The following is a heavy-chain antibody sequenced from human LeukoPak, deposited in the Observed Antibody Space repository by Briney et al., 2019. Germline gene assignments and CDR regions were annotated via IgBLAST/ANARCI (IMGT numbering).Heavy chain of an antibody. J-gene: IGHJ4*02. V-gene: IGHV3-23*01. Sequence: PGGSLRLSCAASGFTFSSYAMSWVRQAPGKGLEWVSFITTSGGSTSYADSVEGRFTISRDNPRNTLYMQMNSLRDEDTAVYYCAIMHGYYDGNGYLVQWGQGTLVTVSS. D-gene: IGHD3-22*01. CDR1: GFTFSSYA. CDR3: AIMHGYYDGNGYLVQ. CDR2: ITTSGGST.